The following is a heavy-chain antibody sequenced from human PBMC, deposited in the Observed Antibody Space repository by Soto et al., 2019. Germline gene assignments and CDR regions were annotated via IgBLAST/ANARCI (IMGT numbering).Heavy chain of an antibody. D-gene: IGHD3-22*01. V-gene: IGHV3-33*05. Sequence: QVQLVVSGGGVVQPGRSLRLSCAASGFTFTNYAMHWVRQVPGKGLEWVALILSDGNTKYYADSVKGRLTISRDNSENTVFLQMNSLRAEDTAVYYCARGVMGISYESSGFEYWGQGALVTVSS. J-gene: IGHJ4*02. CDR3: ARGVMGISYESSGFEY. CDR2: ILSDGNTK. CDR1: GFTFTNYA.